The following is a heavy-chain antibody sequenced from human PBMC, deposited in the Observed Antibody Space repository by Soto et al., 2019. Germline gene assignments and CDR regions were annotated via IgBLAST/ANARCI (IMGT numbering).Heavy chain of an antibody. D-gene: IGHD4-17*01. V-gene: IGHV3-7*03. CDR1: GFMFGSYW. CDR2: IKRDGSEK. Sequence: GGSLRLSCVASGFMFGSYWMTWVRHAPGKGLEWVANIKRDGSEKYYVDSVKGRFTISRDNADNSLFLHMSSLRADDTAVYYCARVRATDYEIDYWGQGALVTV. CDR3: ARVRATDYEIDY. J-gene: IGHJ4*02.